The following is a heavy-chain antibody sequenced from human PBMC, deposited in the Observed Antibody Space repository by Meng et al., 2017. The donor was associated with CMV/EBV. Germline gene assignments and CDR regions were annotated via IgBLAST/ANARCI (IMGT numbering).Heavy chain of an antibody. CDR1: GYTFTSYY. CDR2: INPSGGST. Sequence: ASVKVSCKASGYTFTSYYMHWVRQAPGQGLEWMGIINPSGGSTSYAQKFQGRVTMTKDTSTSTVYMELSSLRSEDTAVYYCARERIFGVVISRNDAFDIWGQGTTVTVSS. D-gene: IGHD3-3*01. CDR3: ARERIFGVVISRNDAFDI. V-gene: IGHV1-46*01. J-gene: IGHJ3*02.